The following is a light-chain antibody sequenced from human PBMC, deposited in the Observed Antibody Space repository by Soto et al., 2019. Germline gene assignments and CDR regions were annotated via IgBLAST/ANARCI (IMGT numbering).Light chain of an antibody. J-gene: IGLJ7*01. CDR1: GSNIGTGYD. V-gene: IGLV1-40*01. CDR2: GDS. CDR3: QADENTLQNHDV. Sequence: QSVLTQPPSVSGAPGQRVTISCTGSGSNIGTGYDVHWYQHRPGTAPNLLFFGDSHRPSGGPDRLSGSKYGTSASPTITGLLPDEDGAYYYQADENTLQNHDVFGAGTQLTVL.